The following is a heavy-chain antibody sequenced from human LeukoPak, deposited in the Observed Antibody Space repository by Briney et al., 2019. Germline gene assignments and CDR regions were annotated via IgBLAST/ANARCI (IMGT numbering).Heavy chain of an antibody. D-gene: IGHD2-2*01. CDR3: TIMQNLSAAGRGAYWFDP. CDR2: FVPEAGET. J-gene: IGHJ5*02. CDR1: GSPLTELS. Sequence: ASLKFSGKVSGSPLTELSIHWDRQPPGEGLGWRGGFVPEAGETIYAQRFQGRVTMTEDISTDTAFMELSRLGSDDTAVYYCTIMQNLSAAGRGAYWFDPWGQGTLVTVSS. V-gene: IGHV1-24*01.